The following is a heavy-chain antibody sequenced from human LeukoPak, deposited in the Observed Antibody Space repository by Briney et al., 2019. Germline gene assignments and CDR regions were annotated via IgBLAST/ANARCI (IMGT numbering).Heavy chain of an antibody. CDR3: ARGKRGKGLKTYYYDSSGYWPIDY. Sequence: SETLSLTCAGYGGSFSGYYWSWIRQPPGKGLKWIGEINHSGSTNYNPSLKSRVTISVDTSKKQFSLKLSSETAADTAVYYCARGKRGKGLKTYYYDSSGYWPIDYWGQGTLVTVSS. CDR2: INHSGST. CDR1: GGSFSGYY. V-gene: IGHV4-34*01. D-gene: IGHD3-22*01. J-gene: IGHJ4*02.